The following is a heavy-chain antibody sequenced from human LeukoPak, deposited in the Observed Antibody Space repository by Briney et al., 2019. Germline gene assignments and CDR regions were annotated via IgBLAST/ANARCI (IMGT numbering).Heavy chain of an antibody. V-gene: IGHV3-15*01. J-gene: IGHJ5*02. D-gene: IGHD2-2*01. Sequence: GGSLRLSCAVKSLIFTNAWTWWVRQAPGKGLEWVGRINTKSDGETTDYAAPVKGRYTISRDDSKDTLFLQRSSLRTEDTAMCYCTAGHYSNLWGQGTLVTVSS. CDR2: INTKSDGETT. CDR3: TAGHYSNL. CDR1: SLIFTNAW.